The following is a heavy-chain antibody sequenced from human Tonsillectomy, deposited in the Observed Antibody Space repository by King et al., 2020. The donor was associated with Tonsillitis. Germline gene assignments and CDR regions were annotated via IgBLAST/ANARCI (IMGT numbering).Heavy chain of an antibody. Sequence: QLVQSGAEVKKPGASVKVSCKASGYTFTSYDINRVRQATGQGLEWMGWMNPNSGNTGYAQKFQGRVTMTRNTSISTAYLELGSLRSEDTAVYYCARGTSTQLAPFGSWGQGTLVTVSS. J-gene: IGHJ4*02. V-gene: IGHV1-8*01. CDR2: MNPNSGNT. CDR3: ARGTSTQLAPFGS. D-gene: IGHD1-1*01. CDR1: GYTFTSYD.